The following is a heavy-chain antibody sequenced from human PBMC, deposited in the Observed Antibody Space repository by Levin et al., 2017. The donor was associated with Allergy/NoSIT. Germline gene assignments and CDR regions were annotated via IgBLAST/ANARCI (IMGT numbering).Heavy chain of an antibody. CDR2: ISHTGERA. CDR1: GFMFSRYS. J-gene: IGHJ3*02. Sequence: GGSLRLSCVASGFMFSRYSMTWLRQAPGTGLEWLSEISHTGERAYYADSVKGRLTVSRDNSKNTLYLQMNSLRVEDTAVYYCARGVSGTCDMWGQGTMVTVSS. CDR3: ARGVSGTCDM. D-gene: IGHD3-10*01. V-gene: IGHV3-23*01.